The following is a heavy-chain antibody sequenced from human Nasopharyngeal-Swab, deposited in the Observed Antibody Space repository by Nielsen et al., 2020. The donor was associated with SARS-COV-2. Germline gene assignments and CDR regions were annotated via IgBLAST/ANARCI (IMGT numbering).Heavy chain of an antibody. Sequence: WIRQPPGKALEWLARIDWDDETYYSTSLKTRLTISKGTSKNQVVLRMTNMDPADTATYYCARVRRDEDTAMARYYYYAMDVWGQGTTVTVSS. V-gene: IGHV2-70*11. CDR3: ARVRRDEDTAMARYYYYAMDV. CDR2: IDWDDET. J-gene: IGHJ6*02. D-gene: IGHD5-18*01.